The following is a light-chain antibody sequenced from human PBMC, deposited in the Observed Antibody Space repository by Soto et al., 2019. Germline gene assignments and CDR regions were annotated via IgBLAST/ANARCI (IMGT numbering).Light chain of an antibody. CDR1: QSISSY. CDR2: AAS. Sequence: DIQMTQSPSSLSASVGVRVTITCRASQSISSYLNWYQQKPGKAPKLLIYAASSLQSGVPSRFSGGGSGTDFTLTISSLQPEDVATYYCHKYDRAPTFGPGPKVDIK. V-gene: IGKV1-27*01. J-gene: IGKJ1*01. CDR3: HKYDRAPT.